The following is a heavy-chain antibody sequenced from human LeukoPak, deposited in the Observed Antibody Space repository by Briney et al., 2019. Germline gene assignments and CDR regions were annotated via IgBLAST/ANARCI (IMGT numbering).Heavy chain of an antibody. CDR2: ISYDGSNK. V-gene: IGHV3-30*03. D-gene: IGHD3-10*01. CDR3: AIGTYYYGSGSYI. J-gene: IGHJ4*02. Sequence: GGSLRLSCAASGFTFSSYGMHWARQAPGKGLEWVAVISYDGSNKYYADSVKGRFTISRDNSKNTLYLQMNSLRAEDAAVYYCAIGTYYYGSGSYIWGQGTLVTVSS. CDR1: GFTFSSYG.